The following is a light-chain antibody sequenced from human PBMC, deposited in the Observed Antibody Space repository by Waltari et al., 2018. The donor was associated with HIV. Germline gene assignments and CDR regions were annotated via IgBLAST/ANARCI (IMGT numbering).Light chain of an antibody. J-gene: IGLJ3*02. CDR2: RDN. CDR1: NSNIGSNS. V-gene: IGLV1-47*01. CDR3: AAWDHSLSARV. Sequence: QSVLTQPPSASGTPGQRVTISCSGSNSNIGSNSVYWYQQFPGTAPKLLIYRDNQGPSGVPDRFSGSKSGTSASLAISGLRSEDEADYYCAAWDHSLSARVFGGGTKMTVL.